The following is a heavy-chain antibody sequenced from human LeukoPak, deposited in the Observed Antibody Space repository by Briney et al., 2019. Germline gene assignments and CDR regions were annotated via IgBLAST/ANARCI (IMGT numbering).Heavy chain of an antibody. V-gene: IGHV4-61*02. D-gene: IGHD6-6*01. J-gene: IGHJ6*03. CDR1: GVSISSGSYY. CDR2: VYTRGST. Sequence: PSETLSLTCTVSGVSISSGSYYWTWLRQPAGKGLEWIGRVYTRGSTNYNPSLRSRVAISVDTSKNQFSLKLSSVTAADTAVYYCARGASSSSAIGYYYYYMDVWGKGTTVTVSS. CDR3: ARGASSSSAIGYYYYYMDV.